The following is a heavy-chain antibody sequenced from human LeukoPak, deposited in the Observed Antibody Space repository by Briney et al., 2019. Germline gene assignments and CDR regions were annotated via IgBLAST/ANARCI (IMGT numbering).Heavy chain of an antibody. Sequence: SETLSLTCTVSGGSISSYYWSWIRQPPGKGLEWIGYIYYSGSTNYNPSLKSRVTISVDTSKNQFSLKLSSVTAADTAVYYCARHGGDYDILTGYEYGNWFDPWGQGTLVTVSS. CDR3: ARHGGDYDILTGYEYGNWFDP. CDR2: IYYSGST. J-gene: IGHJ5*02. V-gene: IGHV4-59*08. CDR1: GGSISSYY. D-gene: IGHD3-9*01.